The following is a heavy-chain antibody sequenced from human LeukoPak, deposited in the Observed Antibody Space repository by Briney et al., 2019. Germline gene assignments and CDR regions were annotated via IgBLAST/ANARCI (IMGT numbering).Heavy chain of an antibody. D-gene: IGHD2-15*01. CDR3: ARGDCSGGSCSPLPLDY. CDR1: GGSNSSYY. J-gene: IGHJ4*02. Sequence: SETLSLTCTVSGGSNSSYYWSWIRQPPGKGLEWIGYIYYSGHTNYNPSLKSRVTISVDTSKNQCSLKLSSVTAADTAVYYCARGDCSGGSCSPLPLDYWGQGTLVTVSS. V-gene: IGHV4-59*01. CDR2: IYYSGHT.